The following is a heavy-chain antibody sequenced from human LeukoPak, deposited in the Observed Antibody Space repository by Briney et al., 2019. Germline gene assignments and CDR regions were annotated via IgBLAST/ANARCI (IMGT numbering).Heavy chain of an antibody. CDR2: IDYSRDT. Sequence: SETLSLTCTVSGGSISSYYWSWIRQPPGKGLEWIGNIDYSRDTNYNPSLRSRVTILVDKSRNQFSLKLNSVTAADTAVYYCARNGPHYYDKSGYLDSWGQGALVTVSS. J-gene: IGHJ4*02. V-gene: IGHV4-59*03. D-gene: IGHD3-22*01. CDR1: GGSISSYY. CDR3: ARNGPHYYDKSGYLDS.